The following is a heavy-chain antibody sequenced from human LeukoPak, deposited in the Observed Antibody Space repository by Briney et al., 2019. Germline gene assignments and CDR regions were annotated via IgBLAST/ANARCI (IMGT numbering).Heavy chain of an antibody. V-gene: IGHV3-7*03. CDR3: ARGRVVVVPAAIYY. CDR2: IKQDGSEK. CDR1: GFTFSSYW. J-gene: IGHJ4*02. D-gene: IGHD2-2*01. Sequence: GGSLRLSCAASGFTFSSYWMSWVRQAPGKGLEWVANIKQDGSEKYYVDSVKGRFTISRDNAKNSPYLQMNSLRAEDTAVYYCARGRVVVVPAAIYYWGQGTLVTVSS.